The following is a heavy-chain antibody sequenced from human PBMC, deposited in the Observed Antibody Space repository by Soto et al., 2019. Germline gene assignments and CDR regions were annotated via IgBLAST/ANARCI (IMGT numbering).Heavy chain of an antibody. V-gene: IGHV3-49*03. CDR1: GFTFGDYA. CDR3: TGYCTNGVCVGDAYKKDY. D-gene: IGHD2-8*01. J-gene: IGHJ4*02. CDR2: IRSKAYGGTT. Sequence: GGSLRLSCTASGFTFGDYAMSWFRQAPGKGLEWVGFIRSKAYGGTTEYAGSVKGRFTISSDDSKSIAYLQMNSLKTEDTAVYYCTGYCTNGVCVGDAYKKDYWGQGTLVTVSS.